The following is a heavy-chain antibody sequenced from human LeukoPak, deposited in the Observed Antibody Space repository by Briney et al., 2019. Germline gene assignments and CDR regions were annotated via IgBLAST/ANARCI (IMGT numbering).Heavy chain of an antibody. V-gene: IGHV3-30*02. J-gene: IGHJ4*02. CDR3: AKGFSSSWIDY. CDR2: IRNDGSNK. D-gene: IGHD6-13*01. Sequence: PGGSLRLSCAASGFTFSSYGIHWVRQAPGKGLEWVAFIRNDGSNKYYAESVKGRFTISRDNSKNTLYLQMNSLRAEDTAVYYCAKGFSSSWIDYWGQGTLVTVSS. CDR1: GFTFSSYG.